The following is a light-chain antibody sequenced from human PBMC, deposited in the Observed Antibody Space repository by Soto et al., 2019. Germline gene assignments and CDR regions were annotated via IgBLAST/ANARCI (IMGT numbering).Light chain of an antibody. Sequence: QLVLTQSPSASASLGASVKLTCTPSSGHSSYAIAWHQQQPEKGPRYLMKVNSDGSHSKGDGIPDRFSGTSSGAERYLTISSLQSEDEADYYCQTWGTGIRVFGGGTKLTVL. V-gene: IGLV4-69*01. CDR1: SGHSSYA. CDR2: VNSDGSH. CDR3: QTWGTGIRV. J-gene: IGLJ3*02.